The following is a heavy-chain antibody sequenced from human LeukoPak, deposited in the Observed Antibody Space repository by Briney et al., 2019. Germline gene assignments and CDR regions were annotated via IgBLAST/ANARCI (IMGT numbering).Heavy chain of an antibody. CDR1: GLTFSIHW. J-gene: IGHJ3*02. D-gene: IGHD1-20*01. Sequence: GGSLRLSCAASGLTFSIHWMSWVRQAPGKGLEWVANIKEDGSEKYYVDSVKGRFTISRDNAKNSLYLQMNSLRAEDTAVYYCARDEYNWNVDAFDIWGQGTVVTVSS. CDR2: IKEDGSEK. V-gene: IGHV3-7*01. CDR3: ARDEYNWNVDAFDI.